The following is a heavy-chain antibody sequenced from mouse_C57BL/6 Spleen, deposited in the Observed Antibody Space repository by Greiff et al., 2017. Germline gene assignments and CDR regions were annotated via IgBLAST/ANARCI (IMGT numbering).Heavy chain of an antibody. Sequence: EVQLVESGEGLVKPGGSLKLSCAASGFTFSSYAMSWVRQTPEKRLEWVAYISSGGDYIYYADTVKGRFTISRDNARNTLYLQMSSLKSEDTAMYYCTRDSYYSNPWYFDVWGTGTTVTVSS. CDR3: TRDSYYSNPWYFDV. CDR2: ISSGGDYI. D-gene: IGHD2-5*01. V-gene: IGHV5-9-1*02. CDR1: GFTFSSYA. J-gene: IGHJ1*03.